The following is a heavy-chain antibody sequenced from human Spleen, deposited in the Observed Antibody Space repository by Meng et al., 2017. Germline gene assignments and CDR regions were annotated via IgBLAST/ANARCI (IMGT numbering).Heavy chain of an antibody. D-gene: IGHD4-23*01. CDR2: INPNNGGA. Sequence: ASVKVSCKASGYTFTGYYMHGLRQAPGQGVEWMVGINPNNGGAKYAQKFQGRVTMTRDTSIRTANMELSRRRSDDTAVYYCASGRTTGVTLVPFEYWGQGTLVTVSS. CDR1: GYTFTGYY. J-gene: IGHJ4*02. V-gene: IGHV1-2*02. CDR3: ASGRTTGVTLVPFEY.